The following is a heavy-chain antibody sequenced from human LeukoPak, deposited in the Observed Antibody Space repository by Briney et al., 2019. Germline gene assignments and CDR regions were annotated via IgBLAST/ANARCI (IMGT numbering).Heavy chain of an antibody. CDR2: INPNSGGT. D-gene: IGHD7-27*01. V-gene: IGHV1-2*04. CDR3: ARGRLGIEYYFDY. CDR1: GYTFTGYY. Sequence: ASVKVSCKASGYTFTGYYMHWVRQAPGQGLEWMGWINPNSGGTSYAQKFQGWVTMTRDTSISTAYMELSRLRSDDTAVYYCARGRLGIEYYFDYWGQGTLVTVSS. J-gene: IGHJ4*02.